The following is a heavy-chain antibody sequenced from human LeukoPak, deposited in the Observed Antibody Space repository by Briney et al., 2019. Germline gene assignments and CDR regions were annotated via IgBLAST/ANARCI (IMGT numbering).Heavy chain of an antibody. CDR1: GFTFSSYS. CDR3: ARFSIAARPYYYYGMDV. V-gene: IGHV4-34*01. Sequence: GSLRLSCAASGFTFSSYSMNWVRQPPGKGLEWIGEINHSGSTNYNPSLKSRVTISVDTSKNQFSLKLSSVTAADTAVYYCARFSIAARPYYYYGMDVWGQGTTVTVSS. D-gene: IGHD6-6*01. J-gene: IGHJ6*02. CDR2: INHSGST.